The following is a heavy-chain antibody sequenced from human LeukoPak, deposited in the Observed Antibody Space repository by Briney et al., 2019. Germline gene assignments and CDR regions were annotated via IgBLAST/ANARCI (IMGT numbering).Heavy chain of an antibody. V-gene: IGHV1-2*02. Sequence: ASVKVSCKASGYTFTGYYMHWVRQAPGQGLEWMGWINPNSGGTNYAQKFQGRVTMTRDTSISTAYMELSRLRSDDTAVYYCARPYCSSTSCSQPFDYWGQGTLVTVSS. J-gene: IGHJ4*02. CDR1: GYTFTGYY. D-gene: IGHD2-2*01. CDR3: ARPYCSSTSCSQPFDY. CDR2: INPNSGGT.